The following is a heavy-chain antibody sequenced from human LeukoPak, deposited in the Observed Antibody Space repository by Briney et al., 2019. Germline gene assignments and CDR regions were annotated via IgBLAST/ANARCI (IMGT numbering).Heavy chain of an antibody. CDR3: AKGSHRSSWTPLGY. D-gene: IGHD6-13*01. V-gene: IGHV3-9*01. J-gene: IGHJ4*02. Sequence: GGSLRLSCAASGFTFDDYAMHWVRQAPVKVLEWVSGISWNSGSIGYADSVKGRFTISRDNAKNSLYLQMNSLRAEDTALYYCAKGSHRSSWTPLGYWGQGTLVTVSS. CDR2: ISWNSGSI. CDR1: GFTFDDYA.